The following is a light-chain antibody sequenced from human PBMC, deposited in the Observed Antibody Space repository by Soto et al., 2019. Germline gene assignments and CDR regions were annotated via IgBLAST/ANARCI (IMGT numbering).Light chain of an antibody. CDR3: QQYKSYHHT. Sequence: DIQLTQSPSTLSASVGDRVTSTCRASQSINNWLAWYRQKPGKAPKLVVYDGLNLENAVPSRCSGSGLGTEFTHTISSLQPDDSATYYCQQYKSYHHTFGGGTKVEIK. CDR2: DGL. V-gene: IGKV1-5*01. J-gene: IGKJ4*01. CDR1: QSINNW.